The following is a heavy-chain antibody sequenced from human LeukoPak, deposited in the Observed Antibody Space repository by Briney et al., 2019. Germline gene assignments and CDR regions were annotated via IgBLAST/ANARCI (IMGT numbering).Heavy chain of an antibody. D-gene: IGHD3-22*01. Sequence: PGGSLRLSCAASGFTFSSYAMHWVRQAPGKGLEWVAVISYDGSNKYYADSVKGRFTISRDNSKNTLYLQMNSLRAEDTAVYYCARGDSSGYDAFDTWGQGTMVTVSS. CDR2: ISYDGSNK. J-gene: IGHJ3*02. CDR1: GFTFSSYA. V-gene: IGHV3-30*04. CDR3: ARGDSSGYDAFDT.